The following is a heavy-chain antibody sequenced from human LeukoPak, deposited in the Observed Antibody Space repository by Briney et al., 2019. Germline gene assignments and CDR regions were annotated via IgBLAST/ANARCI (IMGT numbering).Heavy chain of an antibody. Sequence: KTSETLSLTCAVSGGSISSSNWWSWVRQPPGKGLEWIGEIYHSGSTNYNPSLKSRVTISIDKSKNQFSLKLTSVTAADTAVYYCTRVVEVAGNSAYFDYWGQGTLFTVSP. CDR1: GGSISSSNW. D-gene: IGHD6-19*01. CDR3: TRVVEVAGNSAYFDY. V-gene: IGHV4-4*02. J-gene: IGHJ4*02. CDR2: IYHSGST.